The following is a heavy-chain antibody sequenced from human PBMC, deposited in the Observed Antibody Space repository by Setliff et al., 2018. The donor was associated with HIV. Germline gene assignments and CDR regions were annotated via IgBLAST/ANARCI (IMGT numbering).Heavy chain of an antibody. Sequence: GASVKVSCKASGYVFSDYQIHWVRQAPGQGLEYMGYIIPNSGGTMFARKFQDRVTMTRDTSISTVYLELSRLTSDDTAVYFCARDPELKQWLVRSPSFYFDYWGQGTLGTAPQ. CDR1: GYVFSDYQ. D-gene: IGHD6-19*01. CDR2: IIPNSGGT. V-gene: IGHV1-2*02. J-gene: IGHJ4*02. CDR3: ARDPELKQWLVRSPSFYFDY.